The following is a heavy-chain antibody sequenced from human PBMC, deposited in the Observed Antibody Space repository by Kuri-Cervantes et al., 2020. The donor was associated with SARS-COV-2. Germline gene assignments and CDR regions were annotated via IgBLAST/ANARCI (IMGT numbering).Heavy chain of an antibody. J-gene: IGHJ3*02. V-gene: IGHV3-74*01. CDR2: INSDGSST. Sequence: GESLKISCAAPGFPFRSYWMHWVRQAPGKGLVWVSRINSDGSSTSYADAVKGRFTISRDNAKNTLYLQMNSLRAEDTAVYYCARDPDSSGWYAGDAFDIWGQGTMVTVSS. D-gene: IGHD6-19*01. CDR1: GFPFRSYW. CDR3: ARDPDSSGWYAGDAFDI.